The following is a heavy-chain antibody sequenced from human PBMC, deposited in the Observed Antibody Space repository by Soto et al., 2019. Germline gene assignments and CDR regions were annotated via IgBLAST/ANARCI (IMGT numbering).Heavy chain of an antibody. CDR3: ASTAHSSGWYSGGFDY. D-gene: IGHD6-19*01. CDR1: GGSISSGGYY. Sequence: SETLSLTCTVSGGSISSGGYYWSWIRQHPGKGLEWIGYIYYSGSTYYNPSLKSRVTISVDTSKNQFSLKLSSVTAADTAVYYCASTAHSSGWYSGGFDYWGQGTPVTVSS. CDR2: IYYSGST. J-gene: IGHJ4*02. V-gene: IGHV4-31*03.